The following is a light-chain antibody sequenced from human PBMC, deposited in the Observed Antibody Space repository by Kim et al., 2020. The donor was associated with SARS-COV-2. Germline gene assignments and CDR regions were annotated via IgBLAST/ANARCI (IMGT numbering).Light chain of an antibody. V-gene: IGKV1-16*02. CDR3: QQYYSFPLT. CDR1: HCVYIY. Sequence: AAVDDLVTLTCRASHCVYIYLSLSQQKPEKAPKSLIYAASRLHAGVPSEFSGSGSGTDFNLTISRLQPEDFATYYCQQYYSFPLTFGGGTKVDIK. J-gene: IGKJ4*01. CDR2: AAS.